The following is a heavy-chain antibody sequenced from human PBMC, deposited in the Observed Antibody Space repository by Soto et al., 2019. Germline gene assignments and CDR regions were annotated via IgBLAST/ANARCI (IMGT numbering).Heavy chain of an antibody. D-gene: IGHD6-19*01. V-gene: IGHV1-3*01. CDR3: ARVGEQWLVQGYNWFDP. CDR1: GYTFTSYA. CDR2: INAGNGNT. J-gene: IGHJ5*02. Sequence: ASVKVSCKASGYTFTSYAMHWVRQAPGQRLEWMGWINAGNGNTKYSQKFQGRVTITRDTSASTAYMELSSLRSEDTAVYYCARVGEQWLVQGYNWFDPWSQGTLVTVSS.